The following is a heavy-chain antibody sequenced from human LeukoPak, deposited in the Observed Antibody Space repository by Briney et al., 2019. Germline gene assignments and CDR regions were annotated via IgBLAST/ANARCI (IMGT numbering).Heavy chain of an antibody. J-gene: IGHJ4*02. CDR3: ARGYTCGY. CDR2: IKEDGSEI. Sequence: GGSLRLSCAASGFTFRSYSMSWVRQAPGKGLEWVANIKEDGSEINYADSVRGRFTISRDNAKNSLYLQMNSLRAEDTAVYYCARGYTCGYWGQGTLVIVSS. CDR1: GFTFRSYS. D-gene: IGHD5-18*01. V-gene: IGHV3-7*04.